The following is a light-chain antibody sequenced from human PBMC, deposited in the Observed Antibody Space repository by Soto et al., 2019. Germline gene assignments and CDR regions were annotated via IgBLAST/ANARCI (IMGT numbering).Light chain of an antibody. J-gene: IGKJ1*01. Sequence: EIVMTQSPATLSVSPGERATLSCRASQSVNSNLAWYQQKPGQAPRLLISGASTRATGIPARFSGSGSGTEFTLTISSLRSEDFGVYYCQQYNNWRTFGQGTKVEIK. CDR3: QQYNNWRT. V-gene: IGKV3-15*01. CDR1: QSVNSN. CDR2: GAS.